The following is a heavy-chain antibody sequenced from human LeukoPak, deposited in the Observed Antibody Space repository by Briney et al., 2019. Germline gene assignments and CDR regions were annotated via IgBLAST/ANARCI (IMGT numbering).Heavy chain of an antibody. Sequence: ASVKVSCKASGYTFTGYYMHWVRQAPGQGLEWMGWINPNSDGTNYAQKFQGRVTMTRDTSISTAYMELSRLRSDDTAVYYCARAGDRIAAAGTFDYWGQGTLVTVSS. V-gene: IGHV1-2*02. CDR2: INPNSDGT. D-gene: IGHD6-13*01. J-gene: IGHJ4*02. CDR1: GYTFTGYY. CDR3: ARAGDRIAAAGTFDY.